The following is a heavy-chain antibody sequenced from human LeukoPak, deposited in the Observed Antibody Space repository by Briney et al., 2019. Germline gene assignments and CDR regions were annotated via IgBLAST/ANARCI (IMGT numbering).Heavy chain of an antibody. Sequence: GGSLRLSCAASGFNFIDYSMNWVRQAPGEGLEWISYIGISSGNTKYADSVKGRFTISRDKARNSLYLQMNSLRVEDAAMYYCARDHRYAFDNWGHGTLVTVSS. CDR3: ARDHRYAFDN. V-gene: IGHV3-48*01. D-gene: IGHD5-12*01. CDR2: IGISSGNT. CDR1: GFNFIDYS. J-gene: IGHJ4*01.